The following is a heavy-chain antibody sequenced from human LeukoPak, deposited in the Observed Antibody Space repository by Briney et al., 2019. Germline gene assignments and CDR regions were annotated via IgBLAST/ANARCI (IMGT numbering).Heavy chain of an antibody. Sequence: PSETLSLTCTVSGGFIGSYYWSWIRQPPGKGLEWIGYIYPSGSSNYNPSLKSRVTVSLDTSKNHFSLKLSSVTAADTAVYYCARVYYYDSAGAFDIWGQGTMVTVSS. J-gene: IGHJ3*02. CDR1: GGFIGSYY. CDR2: IYPSGSS. CDR3: ARVYYYDSAGAFDI. D-gene: IGHD3-22*01. V-gene: IGHV4-4*09.